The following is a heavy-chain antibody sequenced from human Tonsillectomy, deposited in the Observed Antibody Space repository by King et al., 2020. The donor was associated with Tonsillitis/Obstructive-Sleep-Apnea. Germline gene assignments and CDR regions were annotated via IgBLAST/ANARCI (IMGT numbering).Heavy chain of an antibody. CDR1: GFTFSSYG. CDR2: ISYDGSNK. D-gene: IGHD3-10*01. V-gene: IGHV3-30*18. Sequence: VQLVESGGGVVQPGRSLRLSCAASGFTFSSYGMHWVRQAPGKGLEWVAVISYDGSNKYYADSVKGRFTISRDNSKNTLYLQMNSLRAEDTAVYYCANDPYGSGFNWFDPWGQGTLVTVSS. J-gene: IGHJ5*02. CDR3: ANDPYGSGFNWFDP.